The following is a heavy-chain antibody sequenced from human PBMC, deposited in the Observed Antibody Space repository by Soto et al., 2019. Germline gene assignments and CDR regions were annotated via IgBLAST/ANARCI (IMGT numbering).Heavy chain of an antibody. D-gene: IGHD2-15*01. CDR2: ISGSGGST. J-gene: IGHJ4*02. V-gene: IGHV3-23*01. CDR3: AKGSLGYCSGGSCYSGY. CDR1: GFTFSSYA. Sequence: GGSLRLSCAASGFTFSSYAMSWVRQAPGKGLEWVSAISGSGGSTYYADSVKGRFTISRDNSKNTLYLQMNSLRAEDTAVYYCAKGSLGYCSGGSCYSGYWGQGTLVTVSS.